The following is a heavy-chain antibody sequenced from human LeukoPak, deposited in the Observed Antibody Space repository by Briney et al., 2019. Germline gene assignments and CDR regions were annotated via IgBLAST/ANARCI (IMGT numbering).Heavy chain of an antibody. Sequence: SETLSLTCTVSGGSISSGSYYWSWIRQPAGKGLEWIGRIYTSGSTNYNPSLKSRVTISVDTSKNQFSLKLSSVTAADTAVYYCARDRVSYSYGPPSGYFDLWGRGTLVTVSS. V-gene: IGHV4-61*02. D-gene: IGHD5-18*01. CDR1: GGSISSGSYY. J-gene: IGHJ2*01. CDR2: IYTSGST. CDR3: ARDRVSYSYGPPSGYFDL.